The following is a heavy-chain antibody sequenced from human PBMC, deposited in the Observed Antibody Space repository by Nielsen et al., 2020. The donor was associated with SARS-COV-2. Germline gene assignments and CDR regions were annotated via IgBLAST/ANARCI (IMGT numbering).Heavy chain of an antibody. CDR3: AKDGVVRGDALDL. CDR1: GFTFNIYA. Sequence: GGSLRLSCAASGFTFNIYAMAWVRRAPGRGLQWVTGVSASGGSTYYTDSVKGRFSISRDNSKNTLFLQMHSLRVEDTALYYCAKDGVVRGDALDLCGQGTMVTVSS. D-gene: IGHD3-10*01. V-gene: IGHV3-23*01. CDR2: VSASGGST. J-gene: IGHJ3*01.